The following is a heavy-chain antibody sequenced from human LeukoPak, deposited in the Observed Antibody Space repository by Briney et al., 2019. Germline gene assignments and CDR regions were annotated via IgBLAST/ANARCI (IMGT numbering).Heavy chain of an antibody. Sequence: ASVKVSCKASGGTFSSYAVSWVRQAPGQALEWMGGIIPIFGTANYAQKFQGRVTITADESTSTAYMELSSLRSEDTAVYYCARPGYYDSSGYPLDYWGQGTLVTVSS. D-gene: IGHD3-22*01. CDR2: IIPIFGTA. J-gene: IGHJ4*02. V-gene: IGHV1-69*01. CDR1: GGTFSSYA. CDR3: ARPGYYDSSGYPLDY.